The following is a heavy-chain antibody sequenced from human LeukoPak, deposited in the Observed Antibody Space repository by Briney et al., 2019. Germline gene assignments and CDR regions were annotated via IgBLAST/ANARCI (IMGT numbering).Heavy chain of an antibody. V-gene: IGHV3-30-3*01. CDR2: ISYDGFNK. J-gene: IGHJ6*02. CDR3: ARPTLPYYYYGMDV. CDR1: GFTFSSYA. Sequence: GRSLRLSCAASGFTFSSYAMHWVRQAPGKGLEWVALISYDGFNKYYADSVKGRFTISRDNSKNTLYLQMNSLRAEDTAVYYCARPTLPYYYYGMDVWGQGTTVTVSS. D-gene: IGHD2/OR15-2a*01.